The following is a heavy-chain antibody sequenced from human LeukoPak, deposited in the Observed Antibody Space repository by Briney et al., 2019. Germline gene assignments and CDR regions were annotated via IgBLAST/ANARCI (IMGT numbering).Heavy chain of an antibody. CDR2: IYTSGST. Sequence: PSETLSLTCTVSGDSISSYYWSWIRQPAGKGLEWIGRIYTSGSTNYNPSLKSRGTMSVDTSNNQFSLKLSSVTASDTAMYYCARRKYSYGNDYWGQGTLVTVSS. CDR1: GDSISSYY. D-gene: IGHD5-18*01. CDR3: ARRKYSYGNDY. J-gene: IGHJ4*02. V-gene: IGHV4-4*07.